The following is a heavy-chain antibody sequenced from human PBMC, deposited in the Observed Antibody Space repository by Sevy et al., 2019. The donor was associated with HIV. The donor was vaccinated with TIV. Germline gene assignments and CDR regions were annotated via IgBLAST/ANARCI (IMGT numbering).Heavy chain of an antibody. CDR3: AKRRVQSGLSGGGANYGMDV. V-gene: IGHV3-23*01. CDR1: GFPFSNFA. J-gene: IGHJ6*02. Sequence: GSLRLSCAASGFPFSNFAMSWVRQAPGKGLVWVSTLIGGGSRTYYADSVTGRFIISRDNSRNTLYLQMNSLRAEDTAIYYCAKRRVQSGLSGGGANYGMDVCGRGTTVTVSS. CDR2: LIGGGSRT. D-gene: IGHD2-8*02.